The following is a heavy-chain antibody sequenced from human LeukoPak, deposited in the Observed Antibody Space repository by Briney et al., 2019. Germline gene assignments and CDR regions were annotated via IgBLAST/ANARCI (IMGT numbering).Heavy chain of an antibody. CDR2: ISGSGGST. V-gene: IGHV3-23*01. J-gene: IGHJ3*02. CDR3: AKGDTYYYDSSGYLDAFDI. Sequence: PGGSLRLSCAASGFTFSSYGMSWVRQAPGKGLEWVSAISGSGGSTYYADSVKGRFTISRDNSKNTLYLQMNSLRAEDTAVYYCAKGDTYYYDSSGYLDAFDIWGQGTMVTVSS. CDR1: GFTFSSYG. D-gene: IGHD3-22*01.